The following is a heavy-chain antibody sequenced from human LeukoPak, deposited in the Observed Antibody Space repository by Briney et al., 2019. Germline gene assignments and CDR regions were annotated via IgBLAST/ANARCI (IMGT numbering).Heavy chain of an antibody. CDR1: GGSISSSSYY. Sequence: SETLSLTCTVSGGSISSSSYYWGWIRQPPGKGLEWIGSIYYSGSTYYIPSLKSRVTISVDTSKNQFSLKLSSVTAADTAVYYCARMYYYDSRWEYNWFDPWGQGTLVTVSS. V-gene: IGHV4-39*01. CDR2: IYYSGST. CDR3: ARMYYYDSRWEYNWFDP. D-gene: IGHD3-22*01. J-gene: IGHJ5*02.